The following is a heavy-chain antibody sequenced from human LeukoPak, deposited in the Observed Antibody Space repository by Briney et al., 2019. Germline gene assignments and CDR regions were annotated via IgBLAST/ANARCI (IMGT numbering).Heavy chain of an antibody. V-gene: IGHV3-30*02. Sequence: GGSLRLSCAASGFTFSSYGMHWDRQAPGKVLEWVAFIRYDGSYKFYADSVKGRFTISRDNSKNTLYLQMNSLRAEDTAVYYCAKQEGSIFDWFDAFDIWGQGTMVTVSS. D-gene: IGHD3-9*01. CDR1: GFTFSSYG. J-gene: IGHJ3*02. CDR2: IRYDGSYK. CDR3: AKQEGSIFDWFDAFDI.